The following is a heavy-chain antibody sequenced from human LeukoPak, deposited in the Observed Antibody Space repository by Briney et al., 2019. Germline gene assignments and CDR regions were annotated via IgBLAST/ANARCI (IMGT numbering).Heavy chain of an antibody. D-gene: IGHD6-13*01. J-gene: IGHJ4*02. CDR3: ARDPAGPFDY. CDR2: IYSGGST. CDR1: GLTFSNHA. V-gene: IGHV3-53*01. Sequence: GGSLRLSCAASGLTFSNHAMSWVRQAPGKGLEWVSVIYSGGSTYYADSVKGRFTISRDNSKNTLYLQMNSLRAEDTAVYYCARDPAGPFDYWGQGTLVTVSS.